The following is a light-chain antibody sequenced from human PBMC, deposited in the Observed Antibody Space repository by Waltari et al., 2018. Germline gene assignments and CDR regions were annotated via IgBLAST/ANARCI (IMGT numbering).Light chain of an antibody. J-gene: IGKJ2*01. CDR2: WAS. CDR1: QSVLYNSNNKDY. Sequence: DIAMTQSPDFLAVSLGERATIHCKSSQSVLYNSNNKDYLAWYQHRPGQPPKLLIYWASTREAGVPDRFSGSGSGTDFTLTISSLQAEDVAVYFCQQYYSTPYTFGQGTKLEIK. CDR3: QQYYSTPYT. V-gene: IGKV4-1*01.